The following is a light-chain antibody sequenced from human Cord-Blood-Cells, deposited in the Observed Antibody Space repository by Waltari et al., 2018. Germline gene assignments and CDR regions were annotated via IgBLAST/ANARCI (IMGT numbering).Light chain of an antibody. J-gene: IGLJ2*01. CDR2: KDS. CDR3: QSADSSGTYVV. CDR1: ALPKQY. V-gene: IGLV3-25*02. Sequence: SYELTQPPSVSVSPGQTARITCSGDALPKQYAYWYQQKPGQAPGLVIYKDSERPSGIPVRFSGSSSRTTVTLTISGVQAEDEADYYCQSADSSGTYVVFGGGTKLTVL.